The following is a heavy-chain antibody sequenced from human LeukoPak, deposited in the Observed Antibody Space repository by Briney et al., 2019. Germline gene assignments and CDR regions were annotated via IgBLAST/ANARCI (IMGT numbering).Heavy chain of an antibody. J-gene: IGHJ6*02. CDR3: ARGRQPAAYYYYGMEV. CDR1: GGSFSGFY. CDR2: TNHSGST. V-gene: IGHV4-34*01. D-gene: IGHD2-15*01. Sequence: SETLSLTCVVYGGSFSGFYWSWISQSPGRGLEWIGETNHSGSTNYNPSLKSRVTISVDTSKNQFSLKLSFVTAADTAVYYCARGRQPAAYYYYGMEVWGQGTTVTVSS.